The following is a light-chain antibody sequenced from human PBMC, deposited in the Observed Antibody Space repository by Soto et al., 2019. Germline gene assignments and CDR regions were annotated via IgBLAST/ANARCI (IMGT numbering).Light chain of an antibody. V-gene: IGKV3D-11*02. Sequence: ETVLTQSPAILSLSPGENAILSCRASQSVSSNLAWYQQKPGQAPRLLIYDASNRATGIPARFSGSGSGTDFTLTISSLEPEDFAVYYCQHRKNWQVTFGQGTRLEI. CDR3: QHRKNWQVT. CDR2: DAS. J-gene: IGKJ5*01. CDR1: QSVSSN.